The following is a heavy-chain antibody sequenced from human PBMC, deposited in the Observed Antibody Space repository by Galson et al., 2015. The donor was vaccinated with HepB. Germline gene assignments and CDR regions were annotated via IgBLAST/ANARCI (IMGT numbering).Heavy chain of an antibody. J-gene: IGHJ4*02. D-gene: IGHD2-15*01. CDR1: GFTFSTYA. Sequence: SLRLSCAASGFTFSTYAMSWLRQAPGKGLELVALIANSGTATYHADSVKGRFTISRDNSKSTLYLQMNSLRAEDTALYYCARGNLGSCSGASCYPLDYWGQGTLVTVSS. CDR3: ARGNLGSCSGASCYPLDY. CDR2: IANSGTAT. V-gene: IGHV3-23*01.